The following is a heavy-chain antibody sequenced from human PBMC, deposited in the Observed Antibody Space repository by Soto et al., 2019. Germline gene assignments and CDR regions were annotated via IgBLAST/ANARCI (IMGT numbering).Heavy chain of an antibody. Sequence: EVQLLESGGGLVQPGGSLRLSCAASGFTFSSYAMSWDRQAPGKGLEWVSAISGSGGSTYYADSVKGRFTISRDNSKNTLYLQMNSLRAEDTAVYYCSKGLGSTSLNWFDPWGQGTLVSVSS. D-gene: IGHD2-2*01. CDR3: SKGLGSTSLNWFDP. CDR1: GFTFSSYA. V-gene: IGHV3-23*01. J-gene: IGHJ5*02. CDR2: ISGSGGST.